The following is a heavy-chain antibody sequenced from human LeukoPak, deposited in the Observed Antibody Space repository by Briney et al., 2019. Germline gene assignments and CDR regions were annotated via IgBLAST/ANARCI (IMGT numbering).Heavy chain of an antibody. V-gene: IGHV1-2*06. CDR1: GYTFIAYY. J-gene: IGHJ3*02. D-gene: IGHD3-22*01. CDR2: INPNSGGT. CDR3: ARRGSGYYDSREAFDI. Sequence: ASVKVSCKASGYTFIAYYMHRVRQAPGQGLEWMGRINPNSGGTNYAQKFQGRVTMTRDTSISTAYMELSRLRSDDTAVYYCARRGSGYYDSREAFDIWGQGTMVTVSS.